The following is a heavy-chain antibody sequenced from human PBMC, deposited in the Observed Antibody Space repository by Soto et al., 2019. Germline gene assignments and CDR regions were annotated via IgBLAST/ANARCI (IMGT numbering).Heavy chain of an antibody. D-gene: IGHD2-15*01. Sequence: QVQLVQSGAEVKKTVASVKVSCNASVFSVDTTYCLHWVRRAPGQGLEWMGSINPNNGDTNYAQEFQGRVTMTRDPSISTAYMVVSSLTSGDTAVSHCGRPRSGPSPAVGSWGQVTVVTVSA. J-gene: IGHJ5*01. V-gene: IGHV1-2*02. CDR2: INPNNGDT. CDR3: GRPRSGPSPAVGS. CDR1: VFSVDTTYC.